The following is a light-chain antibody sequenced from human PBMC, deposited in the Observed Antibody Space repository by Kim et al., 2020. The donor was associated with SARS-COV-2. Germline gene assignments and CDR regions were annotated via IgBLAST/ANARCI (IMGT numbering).Light chain of an antibody. J-gene: IGKJ4*01. CDR2: GAS. Sequence: SPGERATLSCRASQSVSSSYLAWHQQKPGQAPRLLIYGASSRATGIPDRFSGSGSGTDFTLTISRLEPEDFAVYYCQQYGSSPLTFGGGTKVEIK. V-gene: IGKV3-20*01. CDR1: QSVSSSY. CDR3: QQYGSSPLT.